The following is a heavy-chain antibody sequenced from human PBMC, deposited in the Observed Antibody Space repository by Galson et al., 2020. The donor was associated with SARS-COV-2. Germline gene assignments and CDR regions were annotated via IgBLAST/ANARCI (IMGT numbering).Heavy chain of an antibody. J-gene: IGHJ6*02. V-gene: IGHV4-61*02. CDR3: ARAYCGGDCYSRVYYYNYAMDV. Sequence: SETLSLTCTVSGGSLSSGSYYWSWIRQPAGKGLEWIGRIFSSGKTNYNPSLKSRVTLSVDTSKNQFSLRLSSVTAADTAVYYCARAYCGGDCYSRVYYYNYAMDVWGQGTTVTVAS. CDR1: GGSLSSGSYY. D-gene: IGHD2-21*02. CDR2: IFSSGKT.